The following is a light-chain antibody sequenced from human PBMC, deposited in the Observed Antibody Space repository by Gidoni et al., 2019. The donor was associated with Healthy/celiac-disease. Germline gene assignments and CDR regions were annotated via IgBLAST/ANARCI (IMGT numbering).Light chain of an antibody. Sequence: DIQMTPSPSSLSASVGDRVTITCQASQDISNYLNWYQQKPGKAPKLLIYDASNLETGVPSRFSGSGSGTDFTFTISSLQPEEIATYYCQQYDNLLFTFGPGTKVDIK. CDR2: DAS. CDR1: QDISNY. J-gene: IGKJ3*01. V-gene: IGKV1-33*01. CDR3: QQYDNLLFT.